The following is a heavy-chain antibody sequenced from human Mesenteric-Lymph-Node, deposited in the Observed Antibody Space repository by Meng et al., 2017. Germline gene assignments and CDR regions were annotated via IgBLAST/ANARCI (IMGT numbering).Heavy chain of an antibody. Sequence: LQLTGSGPGLVKPSGTLSLPCTVSGGSISSSNYYWDWIRQPPGKGLEWIGAIYHSGSTSYNPSLQSRVTMFVDTSKNQFSLMLTSVTATDTAVYYCARRRGGSGRDCWGQGTLVTVSS. CDR1: GGSISSSNYY. D-gene: IGHD3-10*01. CDR2: IYHSGST. J-gene: IGHJ4*02. V-gene: IGHV4-39*01. CDR3: ARRRGGSGRDC.